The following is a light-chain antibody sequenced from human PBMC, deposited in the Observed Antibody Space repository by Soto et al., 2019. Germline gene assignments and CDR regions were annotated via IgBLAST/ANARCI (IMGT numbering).Light chain of an antibody. Sequence: DIQMTQSPATLSVSVGERATLSCRASQSISSDLAWYQQKPGQAPRLLIYDASSLATGVPARFSGIGSGTEFTLTISSLQPEDFAVYYCQHYNSWPRTFGGGTKVDIK. CDR3: QHYNSWPRT. CDR1: QSISSD. CDR2: DAS. V-gene: IGKV3-15*01. J-gene: IGKJ4*01.